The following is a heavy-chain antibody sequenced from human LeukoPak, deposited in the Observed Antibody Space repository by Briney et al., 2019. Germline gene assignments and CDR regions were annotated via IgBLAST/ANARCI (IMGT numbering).Heavy chain of an antibody. D-gene: IGHD3-22*01. CDR3: ARAPSESGGYYPEYFRH. J-gene: IGHJ1*01. CDR1: GFTFSSYW. CDR2: IKSDGNT. V-gene: IGHV3-74*01. Sequence: GGSLRLSCAASGFTFSSYWMHWVRQAPGKGLVWVSRIKSDGNTNYADSVKGRFTISRDNAKNTVSLQMNSLRAVDTGVYYCARAPSESGGYYPEYFRHWGQGTLVTVSS.